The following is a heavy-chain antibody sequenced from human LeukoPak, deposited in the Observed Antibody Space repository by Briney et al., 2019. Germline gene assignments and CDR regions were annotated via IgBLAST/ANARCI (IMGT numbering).Heavy chain of an antibody. CDR3: AKGIYDMDV. V-gene: IGHV3-23*01. J-gene: IGHJ6*02. Sequence: GGSQRLSCAASGFTFSSYAMSWVRQAPGKGLEWVSTISGSSRSTYYADSVKGRFAISRDNSKNTLYLQINSLRAEDTAVYFCAKGIYDMDVWGQGTTVTVSS. CDR2: ISGSSRST. CDR1: GFTFSSYA.